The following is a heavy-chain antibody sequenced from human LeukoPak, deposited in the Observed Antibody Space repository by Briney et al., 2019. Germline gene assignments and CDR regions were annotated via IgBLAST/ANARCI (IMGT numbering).Heavy chain of an antibody. CDR2: INPSGGST. V-gene: IGHV1-46*01. D-gene: IGHD2-2*01. CDR3: ATHCSSTSCPFDAFDI. Sequence: ASVKASCKASGYTFTSYYMHWVRQAPGQGLEWMGIINPSGGSTSYAQKFQGRVTMTRDTSTSTVYMELSSLRSEDTAVYYCATHCSSTSCPFDAFDIWGQGTMVTVSS. J-gene: IGHJ3*02. CDR1: GYTFTSYY.